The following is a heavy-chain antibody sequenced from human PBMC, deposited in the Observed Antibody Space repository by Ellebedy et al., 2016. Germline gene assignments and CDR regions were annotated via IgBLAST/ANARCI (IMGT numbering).Heavy chain of an antibody. Sequence: SETLSLTXTVSGGSISSYYWSWIRQPPGKGLEWIGYIYYSGGTNYNPSLKSRVTISVDTSKNRFSLKLSSVTAADTAVYYCARHPNCDGDCYPDDWGQGTLVTVSS. V-gene: IGHV4-59*08. CDR1: GGSISSYY. J-gene: IGHJ4*02. D-gene: IGHD2-21*02. CDR3: ARHPNCDGDCYPDD. CDR2: IYYSGGT.